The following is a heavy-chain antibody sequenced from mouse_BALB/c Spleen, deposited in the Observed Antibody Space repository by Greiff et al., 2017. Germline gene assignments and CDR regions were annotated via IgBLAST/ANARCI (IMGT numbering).Heavy chain of an antibody. Sequence: EVHGVESGGGLVQPGGSRKLSCAASGFTFSSFGMHWVRQAPEKGLEWVAYISSGSSTIYYADTVKGRFTISRDNPKNTLFLQMTSLRSEDTAMYYCARWNAMDYWGQGTSVTVSS. V-gene: IGHV5-17*02. CDR3: ARWNAMDY. CDR2: ISSGSSTI. J-gene: IGHJ4*01. CDR1: GFTFSSFG.